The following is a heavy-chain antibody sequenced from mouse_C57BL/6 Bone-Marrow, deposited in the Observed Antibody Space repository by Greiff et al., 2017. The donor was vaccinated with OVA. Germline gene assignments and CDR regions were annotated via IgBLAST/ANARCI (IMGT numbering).Heavy chain of an antibody. V-gene: IGHV7-3*01. Sequence: EVKLVESGGGLVQPGGSLSLSCAASGFTFTDYYMSWVRQPPGKALEWLGFIRNKANGYTTEYSASVKGRFTISRDNSQSILYLQMNALRAEDSATYYCARYRGWEEEYYFDYWGQGTTLTVSS. CDR2: IRNKANGYTT. CDR3: ARYRGWEEEYYFDY. J-gene: IGHJ2*01. D-gene: IGHD3-3*01. CDR1: GFTFTDYY.